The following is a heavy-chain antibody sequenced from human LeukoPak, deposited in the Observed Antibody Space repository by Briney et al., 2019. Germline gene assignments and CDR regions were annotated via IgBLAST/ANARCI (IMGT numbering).Heavy chain of an antibody. Sequence: GGSLRLSCAASGFTFSSSAMHWVRQAPGKRLETVSAISSDGGRVYYEDSVKGRFTISRDNSKNTLYLQMGSLRAEDMAVYYCARWVGTQLDFWGQGTLVTVSS. D-gene: IGHD1-14*01. CDR1: GFTFSSSA. V-gene: IGHV3-64*02. J-gene: IGHJ4*02. CDR3: ARWVGTQLDF. CDR2: ISSDGGRV.